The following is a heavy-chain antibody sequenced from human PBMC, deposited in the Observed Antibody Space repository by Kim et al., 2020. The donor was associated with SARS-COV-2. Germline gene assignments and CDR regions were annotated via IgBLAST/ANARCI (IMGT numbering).Heavy chain of an antibody. CDR2: IYYSGST. CDR1: GGSISSGGYY. CDR3: ARDVRPRRYCSGGSCYYVGYGMDV. D-gene: IGHD2-15*01. Sequence: SETLSLTCTVSGGSISSGGYYWSWIRQHPGKGLEWIGYIYYSGSTYYNPSLKSRVTISVDTSKNQFSLKLSSVTAADTAVYYCARDVRPRRYCSGGSCYYVGYGMDVWGQGTTVTVSS. V-gene: IGHV4-31*03. J-gene: IGHJ6*02.